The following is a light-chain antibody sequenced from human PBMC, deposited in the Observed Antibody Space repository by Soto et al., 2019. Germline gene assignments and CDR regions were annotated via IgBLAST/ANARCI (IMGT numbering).Light chain of an antibody. J-gene: IGKJ1*01. CDR3: QQYGRAPWT. Sequence: ENVLTQSPGTLSLSPGERATLSCRASQIVINDYLAWYQQKPGQAPRLLIHGVSSRATGIPDRFSGSGSGTDFILTISSLEPEDFAVYYCQQYGRAPWTFGQGTKVEVK. V-gene: IGKV3-20*01. CDR1: QIVINDY. CDR2: GVS.